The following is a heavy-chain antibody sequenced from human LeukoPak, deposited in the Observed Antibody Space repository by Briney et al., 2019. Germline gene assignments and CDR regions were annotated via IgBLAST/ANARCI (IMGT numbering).Heavy chain of an antibody. D-gene: IGHD1-7*01. V-gene: IGHV6-1*01. Sequence: SQTLSLTCALSGNSASSRGVAWNWIRQSPSRGLEWLGRTYYGSKWSNDYAVSVKGRITINPDTSKNQFSLHLNSVTPEDTAVYYCVRGRNSAFDIWGQGTMVTVSS. CDR1: GNSASSRGVA. J-gene: IGHJ3*02. CDR2: TYYGSKWSN. CDR3: VRGRNSAFDI.